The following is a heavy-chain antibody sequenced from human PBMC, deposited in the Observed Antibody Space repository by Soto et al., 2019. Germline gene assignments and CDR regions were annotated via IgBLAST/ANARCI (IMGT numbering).Heavy chain of an antibody. CDR2: IDGGNGHP. J-gene: IGHJ3*02. D-gene: IGHD3-9*01. V-gene: IGHV1-3*01. CDR1: GYPLTRYP. CDR3: ASRYDLWTRCALGDLYI. Sequence: ASLNVFCQASGYPLTRYPMHCLRHAPGQKFEWMGYIDGGNGHPMYSQNFQGRVTITRDTSESTVYMDLTSLRSEDTAVYYCASRYDLWTRCALGDLYIWGQGTMVTVSS.